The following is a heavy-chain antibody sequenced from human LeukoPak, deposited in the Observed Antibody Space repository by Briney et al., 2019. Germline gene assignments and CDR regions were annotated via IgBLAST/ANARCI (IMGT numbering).Heavy chain of an antibody. J-gene: IGHJ3*02. CDR3: ARDSNFESVNGYAFDI. V-gene: IGHV1-69*04. D-gene: IGHD3-9*01. CDR1: GGTFSSYA. Sequence: ASVKVSCNASGGTFSSYAISWVRQAPGQGLEWMGRIIPILGIANYAQKFQGRVTITADKSTSTAYMELSSLRSEDTAVYYCARDSNFESVNGYAFDIWGQGTMVTVSS. CDR2: IIPILGIA.